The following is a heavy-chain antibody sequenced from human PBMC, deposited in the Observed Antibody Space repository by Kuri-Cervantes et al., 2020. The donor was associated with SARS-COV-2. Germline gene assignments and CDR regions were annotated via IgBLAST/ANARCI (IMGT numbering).Heavy chain of an antibody. V-gene: IGHV1-2*02. D-gene: IGHD6-13*01. J-gene: IGHJ4*02. CDR2: INPNSGGT. Sequence: ASVKVSCKASGYTFTGYYMHWVRQAPGQGLEWMGWINPNSGGTNYAQKFQGRVTMTRDTSISTAHMELSRLRSDDTAVYYCARDPRWAAAGKATSVDYWGQGTLVTVSS. CDR3: ARDPRWAAAGKATSVDY. CDR1: GYTFTGYY.